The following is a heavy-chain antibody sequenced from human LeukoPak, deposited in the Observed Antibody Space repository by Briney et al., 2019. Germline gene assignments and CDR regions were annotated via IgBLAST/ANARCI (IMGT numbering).Heavy chain of an antibody. CDR2: INPNSGNR. Sequence: ASVKVSCXAYGYTFTNNDINWIRQATGQGLEWMGWINPNSGNRGHTQKFQGRVTLTMNTSTSTAYMDLTSLTSEDTAVYYCARGPPGEDHYYLDVWAKGTTVTVSS. V-gene: IGHV1-8*02. D-gene: IGHD7-27*01. CDR3: ARGPPGEDHYYLDV. CDR1: GYTFTNND. J-gene: IGHJ6*03.